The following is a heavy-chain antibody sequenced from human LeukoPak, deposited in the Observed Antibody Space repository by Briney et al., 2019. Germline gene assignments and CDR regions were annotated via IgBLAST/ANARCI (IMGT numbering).Heavy chain of an antibody. CDR2: ISPKNGNT. V-gene: IGHV1-18*01. Sequence: ASEKVSCKTSGYTFTDYGISWVRQAPRQGLEWIGWISPKNGNTNSAQKVQGRATMTTDRSTNTGYMELRSLTSDDTAVYYCARGADSLLFDSWGQGTLVTVSS. CDR1: GYTFTDYG. J-gene: IGHJ4*02. D-gene: IGHD3/OR15-3a*01. CDR3: ARGADSLLFDS.